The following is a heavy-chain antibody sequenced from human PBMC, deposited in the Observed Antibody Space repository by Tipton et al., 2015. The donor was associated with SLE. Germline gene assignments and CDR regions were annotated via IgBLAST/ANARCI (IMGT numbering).Heavy chain of an antibody. CDR2: INHRGST. CDR1: GGSISSSSSYY. V-gene: IGHV4-34*01. Sequence: TLSLTCAVYGGSISSSSSYYWAWIRQPPGKGVEWIGEINHRGSTNYNPSLKSRVTISVDTSKNQFSLKLSSVTAADTAVYYCATLRDWYFDLWGRGTLVTVSS. J-gene: IGHJ2*01. CDR3: ATLRDWYFDL.